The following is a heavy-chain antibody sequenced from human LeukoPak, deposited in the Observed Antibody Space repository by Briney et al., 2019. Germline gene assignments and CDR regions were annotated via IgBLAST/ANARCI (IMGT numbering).Heavy chain of an antibody. Sequence: GGSLRLSCAASGFAFSNTWMSWVRQAPGKGLEWVGRIERKVDGETTAYAAPVKGRSTISRDDSKSTVHLQLTSLKIEDTGVYYCTADTFESISCSHDYWGQGTLVTVSS. J-gene: IGHJ4*02. CDR3: TADTFESISCSHDY. D-gene: IGHD2/OR15-2a*01. V-gene: IGHV3-15*04. CDR1: GFAFSNTW. CDR2: IERKVDGETT.